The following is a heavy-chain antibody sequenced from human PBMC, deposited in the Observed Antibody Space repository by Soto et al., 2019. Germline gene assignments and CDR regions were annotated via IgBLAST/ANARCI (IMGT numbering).Heavy chain of an antibody. Sequence: SETLSLTCAVYGGSFSGYYWSWIRQPPGKGLEWIGEINHSGSTNYNPSLKSRVTIPLDTSKNQFSLKLGSVTAADTAVYYCARASQKDTEYYYYYYGMDVWGQGTTVTVSS. V-gene: IGHV4-34*01. J-gene: IGHJ6*02. CDR2: INHSGST. CDR3: ARASQKDTEYYYYYYGMDV. CDR1: GGSFSGYY. D-gene: IGHD5-18*01.